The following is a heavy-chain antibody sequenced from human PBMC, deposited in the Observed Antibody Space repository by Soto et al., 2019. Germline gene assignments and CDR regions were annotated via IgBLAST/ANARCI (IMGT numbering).Heavy chain of an antibody. CDR3: GRGYNYADP. D-gene: IGHD5-18*01. Sequence: QVQLVESGGGVVQPGTSLRLSCAASGFTFNTYGMHWVRQAPGKGLEWLAVIWYDGSNINYSDSVKGRFTISRDNSKNMVFLHMNSLRVEDTGVLYCGRGYNYADPWGQGALVTVSS. V-gene: IGHV3-33*01. CDR1: GFTFNTYG. CDR2: IWYDGSNI. J-gene: IGHJ5*02.